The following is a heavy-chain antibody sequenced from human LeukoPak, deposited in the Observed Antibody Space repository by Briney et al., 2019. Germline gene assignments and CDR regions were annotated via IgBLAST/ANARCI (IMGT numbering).Heavy chain of an antibody. D-gene: IGHD6-13*01. CDR1: GYTFTGYY. J-gene: IGHJ4*02. CDR2: INPNSGGT. V-gene: IGHV1-2*02. Sequence: ASVKVSCKASGYTFTGYYMHWVRRAPGQGLEWMGWINPNSGGTNYAQKFQGRVTMTRDTSISTAYMELSRLRSDDTAVYYCARTYSSSWYRFDYWGQGTLVTVSS. CDR3: ARTYSSSWYRFDY.